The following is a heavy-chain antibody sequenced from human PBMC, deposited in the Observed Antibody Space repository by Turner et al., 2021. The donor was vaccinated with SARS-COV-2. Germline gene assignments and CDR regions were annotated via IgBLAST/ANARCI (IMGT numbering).Heavy chain of an antibody. D-gene: IGHD3-9*01. CDR1: GYTLTELS. Sequence: QVQPVQSGAEVKKPGASVKVPCKVSGYTLTELSMHWVRQAPGKGLEWMGGFDPEDGETITAQKFQGRVTMTGDTSTDTAYMELSSLRSEDTAVYYCATDDILTGYYTSFDYWGQGTLVTVSS. J-gene: IGHJ4*02. CDR3: ATDDILTGYYTSFDY. CDR2: FDPEDGET. V-gene: IGHV1-24*01.